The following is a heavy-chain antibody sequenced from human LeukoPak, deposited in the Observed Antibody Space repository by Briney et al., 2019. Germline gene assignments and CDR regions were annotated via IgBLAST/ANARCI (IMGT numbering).Heavy chain of an antibody. CDR2: IIPIFGTA. J-gene: IGHJ6*04. Sequence: GASVKVSCKASGGTFSSYAISWVRQAPGQGLEWMGGIIPIFGTANYAQKFQGRVTITADESTSTAYMELSSLRSEDTAVYYCARHPGYCSGGSCYYYYYYGMDVWGKGTTVTVSS. CDR3: ARHPGYCSGGSCYYYYYYGMDV. CDR1: GGTFSSYA. D-gene: IGHD2-15*01. V-gene: IGHV1-69*13.